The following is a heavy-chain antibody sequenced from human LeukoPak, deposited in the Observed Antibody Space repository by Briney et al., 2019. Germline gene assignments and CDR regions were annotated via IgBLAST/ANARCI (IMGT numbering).Heavy chain of an antibody. J-gene: IGHJ4*02. CDR3: ARDSGGREFSVNDY. V-gene: IGHV3-15*01. D-gene: IGHD3-16*02. CDR2: IKSKPNGGTT. CDR1: GFTFSNAW. Sequence: GGSLRLSCAASGFTFSNAWMSWVRLAPGKGLEWVGRIKSKPNGGTTDYVAPVKGRFTISRDDSKNTLYLQMNSLRAEDTAVYYCARDSGGREFSVNDYWGQGTLVTVSS.